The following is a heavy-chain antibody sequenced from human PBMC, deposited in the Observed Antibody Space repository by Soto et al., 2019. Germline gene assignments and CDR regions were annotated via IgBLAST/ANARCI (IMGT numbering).Heavy chain of an antibody. CDR3: ARDVISDDDYIISMDV. Sequence: QVQLQESGPGLVKPSQTLSLTCTVSGGSISSADHYWTWVRQPPGKGLEWIGYIYYSGSTYYNPSLKSRVSVSINTSNNRFSLKLTSVTAADTAAYYCARDVISDDDYIISMDVWGQGTTVTVSS. CDR2: IYYSGST. V-gene: IGHV4-30-4*01. J-gene: IGHJ6*02. CDR1: GGSISSADHY. D-gene: IGHD4-17*01.